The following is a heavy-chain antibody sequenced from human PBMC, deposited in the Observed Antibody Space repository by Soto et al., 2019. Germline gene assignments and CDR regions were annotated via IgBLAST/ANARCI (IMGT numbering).Heavy chain of an antibody. V-gene: IGHV3-11*01. CDR1: GFSFSDYY. J-gene: IGHJ6*02. Sequence: QVQVVESGGGLVKPGGSLRLSCAASGFSFSDYYMYWIRQAPGKGLEWVSYIGSSGNTIYYGDSVKGRFTISRDNAKNSLYLQMSSLTVDDTAVYYCAKGGGISMYYYYGMDVWGQGTSVTVSS. D-gene: IGHD1-1*01. CDR3: AKGGGISMYYYYGMDV. CDR2: IGSSGNTI.